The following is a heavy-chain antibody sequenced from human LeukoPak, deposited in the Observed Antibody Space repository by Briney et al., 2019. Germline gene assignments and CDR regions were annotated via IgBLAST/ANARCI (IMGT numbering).Heavy chain of an antibody. CDR3: ARGAAAGGY. CDR1: GGSISTYY. J-gene: IGHJ4*02. Sequence: SETLSLTCTVSGGSISTYYWSWTRQPPGKGLEWIGYIYYSGSTNYNPSLKSRVTISIDTSKNQFSLKLSSVTAADTAVYYCARGAAAGGYWGQGTLVTVSS. D-gene: IGHD6-13*01. V-gene: IGHV4-59*01. CDR2: IYYSGST.